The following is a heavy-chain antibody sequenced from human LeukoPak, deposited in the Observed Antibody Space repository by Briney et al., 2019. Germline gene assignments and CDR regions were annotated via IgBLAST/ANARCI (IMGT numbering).Heavy chain of an antibody. CDR3: ARGGAIIVATPGYFDY. D-gene: IGHD5-12*01. CDR2: IYYSGST. Sequence: PSETLSLTCTVSGGSISSYYWSWIRQPPGKGLEWIGYIYYSGSTNYNPSLKSRVTISVDTSKNQFSLKLSSVTAADTAVYYCARGGAIIVATPGYFDYWGQGTLVTVSS. V-gene: IGHV4-59*01. J-gene: IGHJ4*02. CDR1: GGSISSYY.